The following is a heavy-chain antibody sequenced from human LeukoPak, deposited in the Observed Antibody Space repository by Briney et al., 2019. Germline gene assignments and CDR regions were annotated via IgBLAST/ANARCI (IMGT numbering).Heavy chain of an antibody. V-gene: IGHV3-11*06. CDR3: ARELRSAWYYFDY. D-gene: IGHD6-19*01. J-gene: IGHJ4*02. Sequence: GGSLRLSCAASGFTFSDYYMSWIRQAPGKGLEWVSYISSSSSYTNYVDSVKGRFTISRDNAKNSLYLQMNSLRAEDTAVYYCARELRSAWYYFDYWGQGTLVTVSS. CDR2: ISSSSSYT. CDR1: GFTFSDYY.